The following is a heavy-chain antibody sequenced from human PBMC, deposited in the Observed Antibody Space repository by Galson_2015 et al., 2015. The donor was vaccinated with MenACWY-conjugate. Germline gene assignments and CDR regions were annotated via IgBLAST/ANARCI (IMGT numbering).Heavy chain of an antibody. CDR1: GFTFSSYA. D-gene: IGHD1-1*01. CDR2: ISSNGGST. CDR3: VKDRFVQTGSAFDY. Sequence: SLRLSCAASGFTFSSYAMHWVRQAPGKGLEYVSAISSNGGSTYYADSVKGRFTISRDNSKNTLYLQMSSLRAEDTAVYYCVKDRFVQTGSAFDYWGQGTLVTVSS. J-gene: IGHJ4*02. V-gene: IGHV3-64D*06.